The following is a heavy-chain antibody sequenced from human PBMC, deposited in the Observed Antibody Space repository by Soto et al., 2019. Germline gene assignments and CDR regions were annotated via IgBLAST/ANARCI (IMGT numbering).Heavy chain of an antibody. J-gene: IGHJ4*02. CDR2: VNGGGDST. D-gene: IGHD3-10*01. CDR1: GFTFSSFG. Sequence: EAQVLESGGDLVQPGGSLRLSCIASGFTFSSFGMTWVHQAPGKGLEWVSTVNGGGDSTHYADSVKGRFSIFRDNSKNTVYLQMNSLRAEDTAIYYCVKDVGYGFILFDYWGQGTLVTVSS. CDR3: VKDVGYGFILFDY. V-gene: IGHV3-23*01.